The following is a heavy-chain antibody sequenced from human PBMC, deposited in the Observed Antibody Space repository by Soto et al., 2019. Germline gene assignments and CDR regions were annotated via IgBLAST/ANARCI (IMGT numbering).Heavy chain of an antibody. CDR3: AKDIGSSSWYWSATLDY. CDR1: GFTFSSYG. V-gene: IGHV3-30*18. J-gene: IGHJ4*02. D-gene: IGHD6-13*01. Sequence: QVQLVESGGGVVQPGRSLRLSCAASGFTFSSYGMHWVRQAPGKGLEWVAVVSYDGSNKYYADSVQGRFTISRDNSKNTLYLQMSSVGAEVTAVSYCAKDIGSSSWYWSATLDYWGQGTLVTVSS. CDR2: VSYDGSNK.